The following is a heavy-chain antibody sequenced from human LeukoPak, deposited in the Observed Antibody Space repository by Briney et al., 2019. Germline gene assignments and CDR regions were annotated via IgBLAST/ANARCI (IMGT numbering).Heavy chain of an antibody. Sequence: GGSLRLSCAASGFTFSSYGMHWVRQAPGKGLEWVAVISYDGSNKYYADSVKGRFTISRDNAKNTLYLQMNSLRAEDTAVYYCARDQRAFDIWGQGTMVTVSS. CDR1: GFTFSSYG. J-gene: IGHJ3*02. V-gene: IGHV3-30*03. CDR2: ISYDGSNK. CDR3: ARDQRAFDI.